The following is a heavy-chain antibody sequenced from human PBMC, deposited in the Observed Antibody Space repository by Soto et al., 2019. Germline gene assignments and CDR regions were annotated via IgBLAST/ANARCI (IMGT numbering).Heavy chain of an antibody. D-gene: IGHD3-3*01. CDR2: IYYSGST. CDR3: ARDKDYDCWSCHNNWFDP. CDR1: GGSISSGGYY. V-gene: IGHV4-31*03. J-gene: IGHJ5*02. Sequence: QVQLQESGPGLVKPSQTLSLTCTVSGGSISSGGYYWSWIRQHPGKGLEWIGYIYYSGSTYYNPSLKSRFTISVDTSKNQFSLKLSSVTAADTDVYYCARDKDYDCWSCHNNWFDPWGQGTLVTVSS.